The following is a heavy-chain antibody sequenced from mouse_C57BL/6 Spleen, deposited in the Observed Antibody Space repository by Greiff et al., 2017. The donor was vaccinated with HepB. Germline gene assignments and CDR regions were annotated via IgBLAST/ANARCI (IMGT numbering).Heavy chain of an antibody. CDR2: IHPNSGST. V-gene: IGHV1-64*01. Sequence: VQLQQPGAELVKPGASVKLSCKASGYTFTSYWMHWVKQRPGQGLEWIGMIHPNSGSTNYNEKFKSKATLTVDKSSSTAYMQLSSLTSEDSAVYYCARGFTTVVATGAMDYWGQGTSVTVSS. D-gene: IGHD1-1*01. J-gene: IGHJ4*01. CDR1: GYTFTSYW. CDR3: ARGFTTVVATGAMDY.